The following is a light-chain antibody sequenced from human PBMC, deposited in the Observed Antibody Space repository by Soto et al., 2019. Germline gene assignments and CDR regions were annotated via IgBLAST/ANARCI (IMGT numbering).Light chain of an antibody. Sequence: QSALTQPRSVSGSPGESVTISCSGTSSDVGSYNYVSWYQQYPGKTPKVMIYDVSERPSEVPVRFSGSKSGNTASLTISGLQAEDEAEYFCCSYSGSDSLLLGGGTKVTVL. J-gene: IGLJ2*01. CDR3: CSYSGSDSLL. V-gene: IGLV2-11*01. CDR1: SSDVGSYNY. CDR2: DVS.